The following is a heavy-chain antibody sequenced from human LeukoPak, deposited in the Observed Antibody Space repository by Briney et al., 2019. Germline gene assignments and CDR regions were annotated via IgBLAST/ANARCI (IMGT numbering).Heavy chain of an antibody. CDR2: FNPSTDGT. V-gene: IGHV1-46*01. J-gene: IGHJ4*02. CDR1: GYTFTSYY. CDR3: ARRHPGDGYNYWTGYYFDY. D-gene: IGHD5-24*01. Sequence: GASVKVSCKASGYTFTSYYIHWVRQAPGQGLEWMGIFNPSTDGTTYAQKFQGRVTMTRGTSTSTVYMELSSLRFEDTAVYYCARRHPGDGYNYWTGYYFDYWAREPWSPSPQ.